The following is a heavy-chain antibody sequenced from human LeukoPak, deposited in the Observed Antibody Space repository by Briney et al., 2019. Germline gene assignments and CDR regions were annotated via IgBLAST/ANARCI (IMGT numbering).Heavy chain of an antibody. CDR2: INPKSGGA. J-gene: IGHJ4*02. V-gene: IGHV1-2*02. Sequence: ASVKVSCKASGFTFNAYNIHWVRQAPGHGLEWMGWINPKSGGANYAQKFQGRVTMTWDTSISTAYMELSRLRSDDTAVYYCAREYILTAYYGDYWGQGTLVTVSS. D-gene: IGHD3-9*01. CDR3: AREYILTAYYGDY. CDR1: GFTFNAYN.